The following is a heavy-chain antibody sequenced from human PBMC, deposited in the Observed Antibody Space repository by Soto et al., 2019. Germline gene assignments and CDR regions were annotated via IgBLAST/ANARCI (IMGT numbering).Heavy chain of an antibody. V-gene: IGHV4-59*01. CDR3: AKDKDIVATNGMDV. D-gene: IGHD5-12*01. J-gene: IGHJ6*02. Sequence: SETLSLTCSVSGGSIGRYYWSWVRQAPGKELEWIAYVSYSGATRYNPSLESRVTISVDTSKNQFSLRLNSVTAEDTALYYCAKDKDIVATNGMDVWGQGTTVTVSS. CDR2: VSYSGAT. CDR1: GGSIGRYY.